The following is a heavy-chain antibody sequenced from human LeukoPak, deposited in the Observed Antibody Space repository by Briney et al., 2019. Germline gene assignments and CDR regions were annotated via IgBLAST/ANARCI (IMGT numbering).Heavy chain of an antibody. D-gene: IGHD5-18*01. J-gene: IGHJ6*03. CDR1: GGTFSSYA. CDR2: IIPIFGTA. V-gene: IGHV1-69*01. Sequence: SVKVSCKASGGTFSSYAISWVRQAPGQGLEWMGGIIPIFGTANYAQKFQDRVTLTADESTNTAYMELNSLRSEDTAVYYCARAPSRYSYVARLVGRWFYYYMDVWGQGTTVTVSS. CDR3: ARAPSRYSYVARLVGRWFYYYMDV.